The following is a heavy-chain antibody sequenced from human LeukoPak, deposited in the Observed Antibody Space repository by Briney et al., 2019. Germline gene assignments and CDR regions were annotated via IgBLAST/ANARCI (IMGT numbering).Heavy chain of an antibody. Sequence: ASVKVSCKASGYTFTSYAMHWVRQAPGQRLEWMGWISAGNGNTKYSQKFQGRVTITRDTSASTAYMELSSLRSEDTAVYYCARDMTYYYDSSGYYLSYWGQGTLVTVSS. CDR3: ARDMTYYYDSSGYYLSY. CDR2: ISAGNGNT. CDR1: GYTFTSYA. J-gene: IGHJ4*02. D-gene: IGHD3-22*01. V-gene: IGHV1-3*01.